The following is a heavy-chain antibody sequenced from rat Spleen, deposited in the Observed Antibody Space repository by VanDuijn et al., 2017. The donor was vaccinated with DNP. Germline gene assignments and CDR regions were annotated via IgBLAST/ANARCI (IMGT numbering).Heavy chain of an antibody. Sequence: EVQLVGSGGGLVQPGRSLQLSCAASGFTFSDYNMAWVRQAPTKGLEWVASISTSGGSTYYRDSVKGRFTVSRDNAKSTLYPQMDSLRSEDTATYYCARHGWLPGYKSDVMDAWGQGTSVTVSS. V-gene: IGHV5-25*01. CDR3: ARHGWLPGYKSDVMDA. D-gene: IGHD1-4*01. J-gene: IGHJ4*01. CDR2: ISTSGGST. CDR1: GFTFSDYN.